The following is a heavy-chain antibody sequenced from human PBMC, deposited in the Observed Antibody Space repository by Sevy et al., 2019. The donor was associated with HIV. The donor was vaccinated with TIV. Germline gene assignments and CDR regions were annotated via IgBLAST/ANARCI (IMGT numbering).Heavy chain of an antibody. CDR2: IYYSGTT. Sequence: SETLSLTCTVSGDSISSNYYWGWIRQPPGKGLEWIGSIYYSGTTYYYPSLKSRVTISVDTSKNQFSLKLSSVTAADTTVYYCARQRSPRSSGWYFDYWGQGTLVTVSS. CDR1: GDSISSNYY. D-gene: IGHD6-19*01. CDR3: ARQRSPRSSGWYFDY. V-gene: IGHV4-39*01. J-gene: IGHJ4*02.